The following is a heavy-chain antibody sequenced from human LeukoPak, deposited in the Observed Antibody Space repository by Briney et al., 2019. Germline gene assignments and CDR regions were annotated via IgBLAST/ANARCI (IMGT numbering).Heavy chain of an antibody. CDR1: GFTFSSYS. J-gene: IGHJ4*02. D-gene: IGHD6-19*01. V-gene: IGHV3-21*01. Sequence: GGSLRLSCTASGFTFSSYSMNWVRQAPGKGLEWVSSISSSSSYIYYADSVKGRFTISRDNAKNSLYLQMNSLRAEDTAVYYCARDLREAVAGTFDYWGQGTLVTVSS. CDR3: ARDLREAVAGTFDY. CDR2: ISSSSSYI.